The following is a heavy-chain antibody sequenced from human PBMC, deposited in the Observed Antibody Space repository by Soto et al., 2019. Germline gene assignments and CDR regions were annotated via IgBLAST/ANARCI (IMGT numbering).Heavy chain of an antibody. CDR2: IYCSGST. CDR3: ARVFTIFGVVQFDY. CDR1: GGSISSGGYY. V-gene: IGHV4-31*03. J-gene: IGHJ4*02. Sequence: PSETLSLTCTVSGGSISSGGYYWSWIRQHPGKGLEWIGYIYCSGSTYYNPSLKSRVTISVDTSKNQFSLKLSSVTAADTAVYYCARVFTIFGVVQFDYWGQGTLVTISS. D-gene: IGHD3-3*01.